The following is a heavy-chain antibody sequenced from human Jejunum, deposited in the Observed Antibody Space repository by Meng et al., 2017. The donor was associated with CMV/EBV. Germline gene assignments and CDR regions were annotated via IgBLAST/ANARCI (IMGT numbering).Heavy chain of an antibody. CDR3: VRGSLFSA. Sequence: PGAASGFTFNSDAVHCVRQPTGRGLEWVSGTGTDGETYYADCVKGRFTVTRENAKNSFYLQMNSLTAGDTALYFCVRGSLFSAWGQGTMVTVSS. D-gene: IGHD3-10*02. CDR1: GFTFNSDA. V-gene: IGHV3-13*01. J-gene: IGHJ3*01. CDR2: TGTDGET.